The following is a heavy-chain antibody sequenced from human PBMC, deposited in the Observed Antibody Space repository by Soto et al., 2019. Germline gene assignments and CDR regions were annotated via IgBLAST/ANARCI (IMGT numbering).Heavy chain of an antibody. Sequence: GVSLRLSCAASGFTFSSYAMSWVRQAPGKGLEWVSAISGSGGSTYYADSVKGRFTISRDNSKNTMYLQMNSLRAEDTAVYYCAKDVRDNSRGYYPTFEYWGQGTLVTV. CDR2: ISGSGGST. CDR1: GFTFSSYA. V-gene: IGHV3-23*01. CDR3: AKDVRDNSRGYYPTFEY. J-gene: IGHJ4*02. D-gene: IGHD3-22*01.